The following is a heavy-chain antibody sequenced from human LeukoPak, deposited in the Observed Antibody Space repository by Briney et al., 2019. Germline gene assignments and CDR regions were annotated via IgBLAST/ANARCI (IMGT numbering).Heavy chain of an antibody. V-gene: IGHV1-24*01. J-gene: IGHJ5*02. CDR3: ATAKFPYCSSTSCYGYWFDP. D-gene: IGHD2-2*01. CDR1: GYTLTELS. CDR2: FYPEDGET. Sequence: ASVKVSCKVSGYTLTELSMHWVRQAPGKGLEWMGGFYPEDGETIYAQKFQGRVTMTEDTSTDTAYMELSSLRSEDTAVYYCATAKFPYCSSTSCYGYWFDPWGQGTLVTVSS.